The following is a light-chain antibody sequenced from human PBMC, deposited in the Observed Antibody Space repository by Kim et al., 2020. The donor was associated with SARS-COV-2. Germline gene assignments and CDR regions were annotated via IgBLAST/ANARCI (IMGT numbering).Light chain of an antibody. CDR1: QNVVTNY. Sequence: SPGERATLSVRASQNVVTNYLAWYLQRPGQAPRILIYGASSRATDIPDRFTGSGSETDFTLTISRLEPEDFAGYYCQQYSSSPGTFGQGTRLEIK. CDR2: GAS. V-gene: IGKV3-20*01. CDR3: QQYSSSPGT. J-gene: IGKJ5*01.